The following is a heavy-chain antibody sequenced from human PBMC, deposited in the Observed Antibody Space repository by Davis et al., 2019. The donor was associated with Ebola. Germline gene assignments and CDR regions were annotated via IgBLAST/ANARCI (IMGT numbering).Heavy chain of an antibody. D-gene: IGHD1-26*01. V-gene: IGHV5-51*01. CDR2: IYPGDSDT. Sequence: GESLKISCKGSGYSFTSYWIGWVRQMPGKGLEWMGIIYPGDSDTRYSPSFQGQVTISADKSISTAYLQWSSLKASDTAMYYCARRKLESGNYCDAFDIWGQGTMVTVSS. J-gene: IGHJ3*02. CDR3: ARRKLESGNYCDAFDI. CDR1: GYSFTSYW.